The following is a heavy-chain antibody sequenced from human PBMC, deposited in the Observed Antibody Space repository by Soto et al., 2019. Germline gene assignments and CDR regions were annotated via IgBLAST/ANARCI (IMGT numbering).Heavy chain of an antibody. CDR1: GYTFTGYY. D-gene: IGHD7-27*01. CDR2: INPNSGGT. Sequence: ASVKVSCKASGYTFTGYYMHWVRQAPGQGLEWMGWINPNSGGTNYAQKFQGWVTMTRDTSISTAYMELSRLRSDDTAVYYCARWDSGELGIGAFDIWGQGTMVTVSS. CDR3: ARWDSGELGIGAFDI. V-gene: IGHV1-2*04. J-gene: IGHJ3*02.